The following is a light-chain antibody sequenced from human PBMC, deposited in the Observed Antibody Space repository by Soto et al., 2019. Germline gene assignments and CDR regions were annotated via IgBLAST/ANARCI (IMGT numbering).Light chain of an antibody. CDR3: LSYADTAYV. CDR2: EVS. CDR1: SSDVGGYNY. J-gene: IGLJ1*01. V-gene: IGLV2-8*01. Sequence: QSALTQPPSASGSPGQSVTISCAGTSSDVGGYNYVSWYQQYPGKVPKLMIYEVSERPSGVPDRFSGSKSGNTAFLTVSGRQAEDEAEYYCLSYADTAYVFGTGTKVTVL.